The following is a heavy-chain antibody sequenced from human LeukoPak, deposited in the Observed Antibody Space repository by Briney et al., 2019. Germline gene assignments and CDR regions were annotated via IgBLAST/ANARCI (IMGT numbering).Heavy chain of an antibody. D-gene: IGHD3-22*01. CDR3: AKDRSRMNYYDSSGYSDFDY. CDR1: GFTFSSYA. V-gene: IGHV3-23*01. CDR2: ISGSSGST. Sequence: GGSLRLSCAASGFTFSSYAMSWVRQAPGKGLEWVSAISGSSGSTYYADSVKGRFTISRDNSKNTLYLQMNSLRAEDTAVYYCAKDRSRMNYYDSSGYSDFDYWGQGTLVTVSS. J-gene: IGHJ4*02.